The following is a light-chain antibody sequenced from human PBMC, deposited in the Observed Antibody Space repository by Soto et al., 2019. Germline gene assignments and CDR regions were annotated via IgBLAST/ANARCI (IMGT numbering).Light chain of an antibody. Sequence: EIVLTQSPATLSLSPGERATLSCRASQSVSSYLAWYQQKPAQAPRLLIYDASNRATGIPARFSGSGSGTDFTLTISSLEPEDFAVYYGQQRSNWPRTFGPGTKVDIK. CDR3: QQRSNWPRT. CDR2: DAS. CDR1: QSVSSY. J-gene: IGKJ3*01. V-gene: IGKV3-11*01.